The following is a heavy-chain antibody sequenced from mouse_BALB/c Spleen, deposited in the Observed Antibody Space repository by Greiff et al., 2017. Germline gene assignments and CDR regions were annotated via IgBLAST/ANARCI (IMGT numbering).Heavy chain of an antibody. CDR1: GYTFTSYY. CDR2: INPSNGGT. J-gene: IGHJ2*01. Sequence: QVQLQQPGAELVKPGASVKLSCKASGYTFTSYYMYWVKQRPGQGLEWIGGINPSNGGTNFNEKFKSKATLTVDKSSSTAYMQLSSLTSEDSAVYYCTRCYDGYYEGWFAYWGQGTTLTVSS. CDR3: TRCYDGYYEGWFAY. D-gene: IGHD2-3*01. V-gene: IGHV1S81*02.